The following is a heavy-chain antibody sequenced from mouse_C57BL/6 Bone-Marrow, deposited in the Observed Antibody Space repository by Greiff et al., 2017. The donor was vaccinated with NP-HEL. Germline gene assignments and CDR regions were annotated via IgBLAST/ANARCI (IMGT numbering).Heavy chain of an antibody. J-gene: IGHJ3*01. CDR3: TPLYDYPFAY. CDR2: IDPENGDT. D-gene: IGHD2-4*01. CDR1: GFNIKDDY. V-gene: IGHV14-4*01. Sequence: VQLQQSGAELVRPGASVKLSCTASGFNIKDDYMHWVKQRPEQGLEWLGWIDPENGDTEYASKFQGKATITEDTSSNTAYLQLSSLTAEDTAVYYCTPLYDYPFAYWGQGTLVTVSA.